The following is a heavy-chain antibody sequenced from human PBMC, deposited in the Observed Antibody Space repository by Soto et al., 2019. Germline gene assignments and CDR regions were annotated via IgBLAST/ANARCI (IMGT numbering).Heavy chain of an antibody. D-gene: IGHD3-16*02. V-gene: IGHV4-39*01. CDR1: GGSISSSSYY. CDR3: AVLRLGELSLSPVDY. Sequence: QLQLQESGPGLVKPSETLSLTCTVSGGSISSSSYYWGWIRQPPGKGLEWIGSIYYSGSTYYNPSLKSRVTISVDTSKNQFSLKLSSVTAADTAVYYCAVLRLGELSLSPVDYWGQGTLVTVSS. J-gene: IGHJ4*02. CDR2: IYYSGST.